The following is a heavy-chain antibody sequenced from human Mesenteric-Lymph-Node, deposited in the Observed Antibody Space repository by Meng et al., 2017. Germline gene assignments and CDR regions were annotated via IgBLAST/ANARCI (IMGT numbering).Heavy chain of an antibody. CDR2: INPNSGGT. V-gene: IGHV1-2*06. Sequence: ASVKVSCKASGYTFTDYYMHWVRQAPGQGLEWMGRINPNSGGTNYAQKFQGRVTMTRDTSISTAYMELSRLRSDDTAVYYCARRRVDTAMVPFGYGMDVWGQGTTVTVSS. CDR1: GYTFTDYY. D-gene: IGHD5-18*01. CDR3: ARRRVDTAMVPFGYGMDV. J-gene: IGHJ6*02.